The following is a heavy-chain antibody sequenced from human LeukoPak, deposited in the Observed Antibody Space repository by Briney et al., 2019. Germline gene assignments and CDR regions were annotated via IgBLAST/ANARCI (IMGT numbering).Heavy chain of an antibody. J-gene: IGHJ4*02. CDR2: ISYDGSNK. V-gene: IGHV3-30*04. Sequence: PGGSLRLSCAASGFTFSSYAMHWVRQAPGKGLEWVAVISYDGSNKYYADSVKGRFTISRDNSKNTLYLQVNSLRAEDTAVYYCARSLHAAWTRFSYFDYWGQGTLVTVSS. CDR1: GFTFSSYA. CDR3: ARSLHAAWTRFSYFDY. D-gene: IGHD2-15*01.